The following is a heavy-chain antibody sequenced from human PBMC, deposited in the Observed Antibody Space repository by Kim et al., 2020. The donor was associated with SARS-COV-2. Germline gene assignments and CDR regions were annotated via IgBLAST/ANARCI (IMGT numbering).Heavy chain of an antibody. Sequence: SETLSLTCSVSGGSINRSNYYWAWFRQPPGRGLGGFGSFLFSGAIYTNPPLKTRATIPVDKSKNQFSLRFSSVTAADTAVYFCARPRIQVSGAVDFWGQGTLITISS. V-gene: IGHV4-39*01. CDR1: GGSINRSNYY. J-gene: IGHJ4*02. D-gene: IGHD7-27*01. CDR2: FLFSGAI. CDR3: ARPRIQVSGAVDF.